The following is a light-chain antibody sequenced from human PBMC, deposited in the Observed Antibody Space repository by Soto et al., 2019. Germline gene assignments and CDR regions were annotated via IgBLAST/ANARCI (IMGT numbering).Light chain of an antibody. Sequence: EIVMTQSPATLSVSPGDRATLSCRASQRVSTFLAWYQQRPGQAPRLLISEASNRATGIPARFSGSGSGTDLTLTISSLEPEDFAVYYCQQSHNWPRTFGQGTKVDI. CDR1: QRVSTF. CDR3: QQSHNWPRT. J-gene: IGKJ1*01. V-gene: IGKV3-11*01. CDR2: EAS.